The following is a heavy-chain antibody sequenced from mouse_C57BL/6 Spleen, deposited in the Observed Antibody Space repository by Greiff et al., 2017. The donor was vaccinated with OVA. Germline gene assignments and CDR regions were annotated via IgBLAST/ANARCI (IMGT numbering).Heavy chain of an antibody. CDR1: GYAFTNYL. CDR3: ARWGVTTGFDY. D-gene: IGHD2-2*01. J-gene: IGHJ2*01. CDR2: INPGSGGT. V-gene: IGHV1-54*01. Sequence: QVQLQQSGAELVRPGTSVKVSCKASGYAFTNYLIEWVKQRPGQGLEWIGVINPGSGGTNYNEQFKGKATLTADKSSSTAYMQLSSLTSEDSAVYFCARWGVTTGFDYWGQGTTLTVSS.